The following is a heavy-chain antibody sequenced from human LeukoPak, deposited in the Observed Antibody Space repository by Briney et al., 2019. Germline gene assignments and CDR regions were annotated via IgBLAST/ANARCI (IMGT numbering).Heavy chain of an antibody. CDR2: IYSGGST. J-gene: IGHJ5*02. CDR3: ARALTIKVVPAAKGWFDP. CDR1: GFTVSSNY. V-gene: IGHV3-66*02. Sequence: PGGSLRLSCAASGFTVSSNYMSWVRQAPGKGLEWVSVIYSGGSTYYADSVKGRFTISRDNSKNTLYLQMNRLRAEDTAVYYCARALTIKVVPAAKGWFDPWGQGTLVTVSS. D-gene: IGHD2-2*01.